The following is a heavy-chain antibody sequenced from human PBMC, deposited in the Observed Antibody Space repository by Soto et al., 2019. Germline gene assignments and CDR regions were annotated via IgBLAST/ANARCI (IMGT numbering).Heavy chain of an antibody. D-gene: IGHD3-3*01. CDR2: INPNSGGT. Sequence: ASVKVSCKASGYTFTGYYMHWVRQAPGQGLEWMGWINPNSGGTNCAQKFQGRVTMTRDTSISTAYMELSRLRSDDTAVYYCARDNYDFWSGYRQNYGMDVWGQGTTVTVSS. CDR3: ARDNYDFWSGYRQNYGMDV. V-gene: IGHV1-2*02. CDR1: GYTFTGYY. J-gene: IGHJ6*02.